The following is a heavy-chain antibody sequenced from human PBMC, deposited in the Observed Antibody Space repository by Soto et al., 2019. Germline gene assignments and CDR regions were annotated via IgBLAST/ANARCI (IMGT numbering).Heavy chain of an antibody. V-gene: IGHV5-10-1*01. Sequence: GESLKISCKGSGYSFTSYWISWVRQMPGKGLEWMGRIDPSDSYTNYSPSFQGHVTISADKSISTAYLQWSSLKASDTAMYYCASRSGSDERYYYYGMDVWGQGTTVTVSS. J-gene: IGHJ6*02. D-gene: IGHD1-26*01. CDR1: GYSFTSYW. CDR2: IDPSDSYT. CDR3: ASRSGSDERYYYYGMDV.